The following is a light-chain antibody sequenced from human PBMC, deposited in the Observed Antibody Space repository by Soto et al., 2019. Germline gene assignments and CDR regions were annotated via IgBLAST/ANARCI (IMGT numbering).Light chain of an antibody. V-gene: IGLV2-14*03. J-gene: IGLJ2*01. CDR1: SSDIGAYAY. CDR3: SSCTRSSSVI. Sequence: QSVLTQPASVSGSPGQSIAISCTGTSSDIGAYAYVSWYQQHPGKIPKLTVFDVNYRPSGVSSRFSGSKSGNTASLTISGLQAEDEADYYCSSCTRSSSVIFGGGTKLTVL. CDR2: DVN.